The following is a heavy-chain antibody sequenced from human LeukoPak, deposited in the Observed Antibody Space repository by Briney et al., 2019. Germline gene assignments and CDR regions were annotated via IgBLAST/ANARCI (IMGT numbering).Heavy chain of an antibody. CDR3: ARGPTYQPIDY. V-gene: IGHV4-39*02. D-gene: IGHD2-2*01. CDR2: IHYSETA. CDR1: GGSITSGNYY. J-gene: IGHJ4*02. Sequence: SETLSLTCTDSGGSITSGNYYWGWLCQPPGKGLEWIASIHYSETAYYNPSLKSRVTISVDTSKNHFSLKLTSVTAADTAVYYCARGPTYQPIDYWGQGTLVTVSS.